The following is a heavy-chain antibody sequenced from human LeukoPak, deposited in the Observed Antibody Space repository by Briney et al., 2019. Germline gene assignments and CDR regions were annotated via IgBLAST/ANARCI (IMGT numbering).Heavy chain of an antibody. V-gene: IGHV1-69*01. CDR3: ARRNYGSGSYSGVRWFDP. Sequence: GASVKASCKASGGTFSSYAISWVRQAPGQGLEWMGGIIPIFGTANYAQKFQGRVTITADESTSTAYMELSSLRSEDTAVYYCARRNYGSGSYSGVRWFDPWGQGTLVTVSS. CDR2: IIPIFGTA. CDR1: GGTFSSYA. J-gene: IGHJ5*02. D-gene: IGHD3-10*01.